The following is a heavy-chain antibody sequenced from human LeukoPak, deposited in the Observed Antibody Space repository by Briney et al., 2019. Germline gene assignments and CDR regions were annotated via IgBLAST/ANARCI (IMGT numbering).Heavy chain of an antibody. Sequence: ASVKVSCKASGYTFTSYYIHWVRQAPGQGLEWMGVITPSSATTNYAQRFQGRVTMTRDTSTSTVYMELSSLRSEDTAVYYCARDTYYDSSGGDYWGQGTLVTVSS. CDR3: ARDTYYDSSGGDY. D-gene: IGHD3-22*01. V-gene: IGHV1-46*01. CDR2: ITPSSATT. J-gene: IGHJ4*02. CDR1: GYTFTSYY.